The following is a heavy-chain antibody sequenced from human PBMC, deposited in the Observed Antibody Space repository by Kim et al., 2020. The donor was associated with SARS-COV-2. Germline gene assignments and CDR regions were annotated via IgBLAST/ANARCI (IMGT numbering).Heavy chain of an antibody. D-gene: IGHD3-9*01. J-gene: IGHJ4*02. Sequence: SVKVSCKASGDTFTSYAISWVRQAPGQGLEWMGGIIPIYGNANYAQKLQGRVTMTTDKSTSTAYMELSSLRSEDTAVYYCARGNVDFDWLLCRAFDYWGQGTPVTVSS. CDR2: IIPIYGNA. CDR1: GDTFTSYA. CDR3: ARGNVDFDWLLCRAFDY. V-gene: IGHV1-69*05.